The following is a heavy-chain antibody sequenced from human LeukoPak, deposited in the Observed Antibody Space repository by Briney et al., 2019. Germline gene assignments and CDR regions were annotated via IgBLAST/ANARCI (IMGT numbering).Heavy chain of an antibody. V-gene: IGHV3-48*01. D-gene: IGHD5-18*01. CDR3: ARDVGYRSWFDP. Sequence: PGGSLRLSCAASGFTFSSYAMHWVRQAPGKGLEWVSYISGSSTSIYHADSVKGRFTISGDNAKNSLYLQMNSLRAEDTAVYYCARDVGYRSWFDPWGQGTLVIVSS. J-gene: IGHJ5*02. CDR1: GFTFSSYA. CDR2: ISGSSTSI.